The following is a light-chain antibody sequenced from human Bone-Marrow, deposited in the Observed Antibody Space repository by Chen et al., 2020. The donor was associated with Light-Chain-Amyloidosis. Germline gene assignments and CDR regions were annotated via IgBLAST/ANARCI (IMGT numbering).Light chain of an antibody. CDR2: DVS. V-gene: IGLV2-14*03. J-gene: IGLJ1*01. CDR3: SSYTSSDTYV. CDR1: TSAVGGYNF. Sequence: QSALTQPAPVSGSPGQSITIPCTGTTSAVGGYNFVAWYQHNPGKAPKLMIYDVSNRPSGVSNRFSGSKSGNTASLTISGLQAEDEADYYCSSYTSSDTYVFGLGTRVSVL.